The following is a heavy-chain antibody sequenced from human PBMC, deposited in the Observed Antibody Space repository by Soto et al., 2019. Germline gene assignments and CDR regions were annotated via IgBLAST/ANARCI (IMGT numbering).Heavy chain of an antibody. D-gene: IGHD2-21*02. V-gene: IGHV1-46*01. Sequence: QVQLVQSGAEVKKPGASVKVSCKASGYTFTSYYIHWVRQAPGQGLEWMGIINPSDGSIRYAQKFQGRVTMTRDTSTSTVYMELSSLRSEDTAVYYCADERYCGGDCYWTGFDYWGQGTLVTVSS. CDR2: INPSDGSI. J-gene: IGHJ4*02. CDR1: GYTFTSYY. CDR3: ADERYCGGDCYWTGFDY.